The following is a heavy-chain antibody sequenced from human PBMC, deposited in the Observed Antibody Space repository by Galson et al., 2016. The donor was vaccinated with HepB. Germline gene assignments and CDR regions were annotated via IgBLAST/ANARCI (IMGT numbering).Heavy chain of an antibody. Sequence: SLRLSCAASGFKFDDYAMHWVRQIPGRGLEWVPGINWNSGTIVYADSVKGRFTISRDNSKNSLYLQMNSLRPEDTAFYYCARGSSVWFVPAAMDYWGQGNLVTVSS. J-gene: IGHJ4*02. CDR3: ARGSSVWFVPAAMDY. CDR2: INWNSGTI. V-gene: IGHV3-9*01. CDR1: GFKFDDYA. D-gene: IGHD2-2*01.